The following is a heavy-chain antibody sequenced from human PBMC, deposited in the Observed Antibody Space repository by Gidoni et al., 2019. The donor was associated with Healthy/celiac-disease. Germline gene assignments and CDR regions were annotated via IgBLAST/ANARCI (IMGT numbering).Heavy chain of an antibody. D-gene: IGHD3-16*01. J-gene: IGHJ4*02. CDR2: INHSGST. Sequence: QVQLQQWGAGLLTPSETLSLTCAVYGGSFSGYYWSWIRQPPGKGLEWIGEINHSGSTNYNPTLKSRATISVDTAKNQFSLKLSSVTAADTAVYYCAGGVPDYWGQGTLVTVSS. V-gene: IGHV4-34*01. CDR1: GGSFSGYY. CDR3: AGGVPDY.